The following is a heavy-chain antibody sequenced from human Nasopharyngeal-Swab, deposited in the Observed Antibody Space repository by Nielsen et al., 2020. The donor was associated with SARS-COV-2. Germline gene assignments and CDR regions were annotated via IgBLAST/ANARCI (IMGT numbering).Heavy chain of an antibody. CDR1: GFTFSSYW. Sequence: SLKISCTASGFTFSSYWMHWVRQAPGKGLEWAAAISYDGNTKYYADSAKGRFTISRDSAKNALYLEMNSLRPEDTAVYFCARDGGGLGDYWGQGTLVTVSS. CDR2: ISYDGNTK. D-gene: IGHD3-10*01. V-gene: IGHV3-30*03. CDR3: ARDGGGLGDY. J-gene: IGHJ4*02.